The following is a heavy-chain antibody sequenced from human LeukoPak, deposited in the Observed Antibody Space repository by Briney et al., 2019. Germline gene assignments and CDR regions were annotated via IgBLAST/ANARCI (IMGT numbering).Heavy chain of an antibody. CDR1: GFAFSSYS. D-gene: IGHD3-10*01. J-gene: IGHJ4*02. CDR3: ASADYYGSGSHYTFRGLDS. V-gene: IGHV3-21*01. Sequence: PGGSLRLSCAASGFAFSSYSMHWVRQAPGKGLEWVSSMTSVTYIYYAASVKGRFTISRDNAKNSLYLQMNNLRVEDTAVYYCASADYYGSGSHYTFRGLDSWGQGTLVTVSS. CDR2: MTSVTYI.